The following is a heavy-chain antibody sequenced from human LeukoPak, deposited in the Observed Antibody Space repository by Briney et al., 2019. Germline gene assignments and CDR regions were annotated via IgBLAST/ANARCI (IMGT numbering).Heavy chain of an antibody. CDR1: GFTFSSYG. J-gene: IGHJ4*02. V-gene: IGHV3-74*01. CDR2: IYIDGSST. Sequence: GRSLRLSCAASGFTFSSYGMHWVRQAPGKGLVWVSRIYIDGSSTNYADSVKGRFTISRDNAKNTLYLEMNSLRAEDTAVYYCARGASARQDSWGQGTLVTVSS. D-gene: IGHD2-2*01. CDR3: ARGASARQDS.